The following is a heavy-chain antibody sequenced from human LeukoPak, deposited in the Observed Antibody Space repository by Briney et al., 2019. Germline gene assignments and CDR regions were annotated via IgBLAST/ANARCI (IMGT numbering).Heavy chain of an antibody. CDR2: ISYDGSNK. V-gene: IGHV3-30*04. CDR3: ARKTFYGDGD. D-gene: IGHD4-17*01. CDR1: GFIFRNCA. Sequence: YPGGSLRLSCAASGFIFRNCAIHWVRQAPGKGLEWVAVISYDGSNKYYADSVKGRFTISRDNSKNTLYLQMNSLRAEDTAVYYCARKTFYGDGDWGRGTLVTVSS. J-gene: IGHJ4*02.